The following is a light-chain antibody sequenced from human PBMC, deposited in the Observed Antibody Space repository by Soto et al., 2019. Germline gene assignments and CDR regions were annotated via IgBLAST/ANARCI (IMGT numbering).Light chain of an antibody. V-gene: IGLV2-8*01. CDR3: NSYAGSNNLKVV. J-gene: IGLJ2*01. CDR1: SSDVGGYNY. CDR2: EVS. Sequence: QSVLTQPPSASGYPGQSVTISCTGTSSDVGGYNYVSWYQQHPGKAPKLMIYEVSKRPSGVPDRFSGSKSGNTASLTVSGPQADDEADYYCNSYAGSNNLKVVFGGGTKVTVL.